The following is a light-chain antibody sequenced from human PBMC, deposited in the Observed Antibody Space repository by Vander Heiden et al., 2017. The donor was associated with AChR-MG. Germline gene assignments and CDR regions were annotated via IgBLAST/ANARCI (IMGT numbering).Light chain of an antibody. Sequence: DIVVTQSPDSLAVSLAERAAIHSRSSQTVLYNSDNRNYLAWYQLKPRQPPKLLIYGATIRESGVPDRCSGSGSGTDFTLTISSLQAEDVAVYYCQQDYTTGFTFGPGTKVDIK. J-gene: IGKJ3*01. CDR3: QQDYTTGFT. V-gene: IGKV4-1*01. CDR2: GAT. CDR1: QTVLYNSDNRNY.